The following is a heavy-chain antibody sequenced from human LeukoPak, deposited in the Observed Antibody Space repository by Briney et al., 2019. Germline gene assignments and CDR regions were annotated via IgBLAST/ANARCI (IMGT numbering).Heavy chain of an antibody. D-gene: IGHD2-8*01. CDR3: TKPSVLGPNTDY. CDR2: IEQDGSEK. V-gene: IGHV3-7*01. CDR1: GFTFSSYA. J-gene: IGHJ4*02. Sequence: PGGSLRLSCAASGFTFSSYAMSWVRQTPGKGLEWVASIEQDGSEKSYVDSLKGRFTISRDNAENSLYLQMNSLRADDTAVYYCTKPSVLGPNTDYWGQGTLVTVSS.